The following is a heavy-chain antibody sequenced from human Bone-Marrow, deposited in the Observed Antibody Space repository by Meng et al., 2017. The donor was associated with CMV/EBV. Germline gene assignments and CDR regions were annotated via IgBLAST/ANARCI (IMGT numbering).Heavy chain of an antibody. V-gene: IGHV4-34*01. J-gene: IGHJ4*02. D-gene: IGHD3-16*01. CDR3: ARDNGFGGVRKYYFDY. CDR2: INHSGTT. Sequence: GSLRLSCTVYGESFNGYYWNWIRQPPGKGLEWIGEINHSGTTNYNPSLKSRVTISVDTSKKQFSLKLTSVTAADTAVYYCARDNGFGGVRKYYFDYWGQGTLVTVSS. CDR1: GESFNGYY.